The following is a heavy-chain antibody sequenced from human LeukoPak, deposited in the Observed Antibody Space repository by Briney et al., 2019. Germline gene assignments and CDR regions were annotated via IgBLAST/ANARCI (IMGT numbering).Heavy chain of an antibody. J-gene: IGHJ4*01. CDR1: GFTFISYG. Sequence: GGSLRLSCAASGFTFISYGMQWVRQAPGKGLAWVSRINTDGSSTSYADSVKGRFTVSRDNAKNTLYLQVNSLRAEDTAVYFCTRELPREVTLDYWGQGTLVTVSS. CDR3: TRELPREVTLDY. V-gene: IGHV3-74*01. CDR2: INTDGSST. D-gene: IGHD2-21*02.